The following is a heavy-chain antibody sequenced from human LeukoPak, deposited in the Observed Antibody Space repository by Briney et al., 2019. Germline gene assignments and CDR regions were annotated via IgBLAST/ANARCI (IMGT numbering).Heavy chain of an antibody. Sequence: PSETLSLTCAVYGGSFSGYYWSWIRQPPGKGLEWIGEINHSGSTNYNPSLKSRVTISVDTSKNQFSLKLSSVTAADTAVYYCARGRAVYYYYYYYMDVWGKGTTVTASS. V-gene: IGHV4-34*01. J-gene: IGHJ6*03. CDR3: ARGRAVYYYYYYYMDV. CDR2: INHSGST. CDR1: GGSFSGYY.